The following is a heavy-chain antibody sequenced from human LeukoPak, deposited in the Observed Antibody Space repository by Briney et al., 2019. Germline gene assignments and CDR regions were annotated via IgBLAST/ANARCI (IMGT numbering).Heavy chain of an antibody. Sequence: PSETLSLTCTVSGGSISSYYWSWIRQPPGKGLEWIGYIYYSGSTNYNPSLKSRVTISVDTSKNQFSLKLSSVTAADTAVYYCARAGGYETHYYGMDVWGKGTTVTVSS. CDR2: IYYSGST. CDR1: GGSISSYY. D-gene: IGHD5-12*01. J-gene: IGHJ6*04. V-gene: IGHV4-59*01. CDR3: ARAGGYETHYYGMDV.